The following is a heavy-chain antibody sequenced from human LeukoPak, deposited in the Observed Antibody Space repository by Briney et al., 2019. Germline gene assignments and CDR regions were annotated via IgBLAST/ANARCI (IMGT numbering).Heavy chain of an antibody. D-gene: IGHD3-10*01. V-gene: IGHV3-33*01. CDR1: GFTFSSYG. J-gene: IGHJ5*02. CDR2: IWYDGSNK. Sequence: QPGGSLRLSCAASGFTFSSYGMHWVRQAPGKGLEWVAVIWYDGSNKYYADSVKGRFTISRDNSKNTLYLQMNSLRAEDTAVYYCARDTVLWFGESYDPYNWFDPWGQRTLVTVSS. CDR3: ARDTVLWFGESYDPYNWFDP.